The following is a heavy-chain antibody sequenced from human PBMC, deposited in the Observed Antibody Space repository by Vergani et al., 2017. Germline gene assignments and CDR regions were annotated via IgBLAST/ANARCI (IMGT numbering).Heavy chain of an antibody. V-gene: IGHV3-23*04. Sequence: EVQLVESGGGLVQPGGSLRLSCAASGFTFSSYSMNWVRQAPGKGLEWVSAISGSGGSTYYADSVKGRFTISRDNSKNTLYLQMNSLRAEDTAVYYCAKGLRYFDWLSEYYFDCWGQGTLVTVSS. CDR2: ISGSGGST. D-gene: IGHD3-9*01. CDR1: GFTFSSYS. CDR3: AKGLRYFDWLSEYYFDC. J-gene: IGHJ4*02.